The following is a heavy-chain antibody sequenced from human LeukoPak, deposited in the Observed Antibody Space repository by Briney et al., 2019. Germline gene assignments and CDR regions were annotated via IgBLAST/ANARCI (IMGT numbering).Heavy chain of an antibody. CDR3: ARGWGDCSSTSCYGMTFDY. D-gene: IGHD2-2*01. Sequence: GGSLRLSCTASGFTLSSYSMTWVRQAPGKGLEWVANIKQDGSEKYYVDSVKGRFTISRDNAKNSLYLQMNSLRAEDTAVYYCARGWGDCSSTSCYGMTFDYWGQGTLVTVSS. V-gene: IGHV3-7*03. J-gene: IGHJ4*02. CDR1: GFTLSSYS. CDR2: IKQDGSEK.